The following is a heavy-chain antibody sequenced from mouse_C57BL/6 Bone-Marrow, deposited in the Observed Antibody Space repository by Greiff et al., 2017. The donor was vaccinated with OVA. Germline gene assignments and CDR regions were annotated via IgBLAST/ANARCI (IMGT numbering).Heavy chain of an antibody. CDR2: ISNLAYSI. J-gene: IGHJ4*01. V-gene: IGHV5-15*01. Sequence: EVKLVESGGGLVQPGGSLKLSCAASGFTFSDYGMTWVRQAPRKGPEWVAFISNLAYSIYYAYTVTGRFTISRENAKNTLYLEMSSLRSEDTAMYYCARLPFNYFYYYAMDYWGQGTSVTVSS. CDR1: GFTFSDYG. CDR3: ARLPFNYFYYYAMDY. D-gene: IGHD1-1*01.